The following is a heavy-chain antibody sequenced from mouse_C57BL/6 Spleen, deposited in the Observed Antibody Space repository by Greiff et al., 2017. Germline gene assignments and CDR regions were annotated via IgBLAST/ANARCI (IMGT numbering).Heavy chain of an antibody. J-gene: IGHJ3*01. V-gene: IGHV5-15*01. CDR3: ARHEDYSNPFAY. CDR2: ISNLAYSI. D-gene: IGHD2-5*01. CDR1: GFTFSDYG. Sequence: DVKLVESGGGLVQPGGSLTLSCAASGFTFSDYGMAWVRQAPRKGPEWVAFISNLAYSIYYADTVTGRFTISSENAKNTLYLEMSSLRSEDTAMDYCARHEDYSNPFAYWGQGTLVTVSA.